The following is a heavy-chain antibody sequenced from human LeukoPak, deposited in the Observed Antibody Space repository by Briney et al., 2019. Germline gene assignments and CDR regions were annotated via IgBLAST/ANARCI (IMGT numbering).Heavy chain of an antibody. D-gene: IGHD6-6*01. CDR1: GYTFTSYG. J-gene: IGHJ3*02. CDR2: ISAYNGNT. Sequence: ASVKVSCKASGYTFTSYGISWVRQAPGQGLEWMGWISAYNGNTNYAQKLQGRVTMTRDMSTSTVYMELSSLRSEDTAVYYCASRTRPDVGAFDIWGQGTMVTVSS. V-gene: IGHV1-18*01. CDR3: ASRTRPDVGAFDI.